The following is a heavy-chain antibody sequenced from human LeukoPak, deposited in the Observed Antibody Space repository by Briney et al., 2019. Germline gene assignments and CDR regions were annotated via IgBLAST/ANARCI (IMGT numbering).Heavy chain of an antibody. CDR2: ISWDGGST. CDR3: AKDPFAGDSSSYCDY. D-gene: IGHD3-22*01. J-gene: IGHJ4*02. V-gene: IGHV3-43*01. CDR1: GFTFDDYT. Sequence: GGSVPLLCAASGFTFDDYTMHWVGQAPGKGLEWVSLISWDGGSTYYADSVKGRFTISRDNSKNSLYLQMNSLRTEDTALYYCAKDPFAGDSSSYCDYWGHRATLIIVS.